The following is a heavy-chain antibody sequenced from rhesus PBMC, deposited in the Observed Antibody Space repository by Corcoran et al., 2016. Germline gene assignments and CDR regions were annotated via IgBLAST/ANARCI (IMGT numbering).Heavy chain of an antibody. CDR2: IGGRSGST. Sequence: QVQLQESGPGLVKPSETLSLTCAVSGYSISSGYGWNWICQPPGKGLEWDGDIGGRSGSTNYIPAHKSRVTITEDTSKNQFSLKLSSVTAADTAVYYCAREGVVGRYFDYWGQGVLVTVSS. CDR3: AREGVVGRYFDY. V-gene: IGHV4-127*01. J-gene: IGHJ4*01. CDR1: GYSISSGYG. D-gene: IGHD3-16*01.